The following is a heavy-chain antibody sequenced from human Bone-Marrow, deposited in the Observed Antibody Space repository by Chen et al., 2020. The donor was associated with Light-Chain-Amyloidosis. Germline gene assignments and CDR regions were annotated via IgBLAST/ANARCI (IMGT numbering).Heavy chain of an antibody. D-gene: IGHD2-8*01. CDR3: ARVIRTHFNNLESNGYPDY. CDR2: IWSDGSEI. J-gene: IGHJ4*02. V-gene: IGHV3-33*01. CDR1: GFAFSSSG. Sequence: QEKLVESGGGVVQPGRSLRLSCAATGFAFSSSGMQWVRQAPAKGLEWVAVIWSDGSEIYYADSVKGRFTISRDNFKNSLYLQMDSLRAEDTAVYYCARVIRTHFNNLESNGYPDYWGLGTLVSVSS.